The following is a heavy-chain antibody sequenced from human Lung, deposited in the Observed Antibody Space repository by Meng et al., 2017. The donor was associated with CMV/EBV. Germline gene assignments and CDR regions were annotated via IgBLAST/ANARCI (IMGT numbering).Heavy chain of an antibody. CDR3: TSLTMIDAFDI. V-gene: IGHV3-73*01. Sequence: GESLKISCAASGFTFSGSAMHWVRQASGKGLEWVGRIRSKANIDATAYTASVRGRFTVSRDDSKNTAYLQMNSLKTEDTAVYYCTSLTMIDAFDIWGQGTMVTVSS. CDR2: IRSKANIDAT. D-gene: IGHD3-22*01. CDR1: GFTFSGSA. J-gene: IGHJ3*02.